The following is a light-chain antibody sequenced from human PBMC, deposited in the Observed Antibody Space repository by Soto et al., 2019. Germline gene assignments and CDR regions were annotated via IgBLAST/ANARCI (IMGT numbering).Light chain of an antibody. Sequence: ESGLTQSPGTLSLSPGERATLSCRASQSVSSSYLAWYQQKPGQAPRLLIYGASSRASGIPDRFSGSGSGTDFTLTISILEPEDFAVYYCQQYDTSPYTFGQGTKLEIK. CDR2: GAS. J-gene: IGKJ2*01. CDR3: QQYDTSPYT. CDR1: QSVSSSY. V-gene: IGKV3-20*01.